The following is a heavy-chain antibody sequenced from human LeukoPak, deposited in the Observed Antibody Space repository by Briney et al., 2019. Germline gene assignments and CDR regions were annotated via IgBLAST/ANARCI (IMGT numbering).Heavy chain of an antibody. CDR1: GFTFSNYN. D-gene: IGHD3-10*01. Sequence: NTGGSLRLSCAASGFTFSNYNFYWVRQAPGKGLEWVSSISSTSSYIYYADSVKGQFTISRDNAKNSLYLQMNSLRAEDTAVYYCARALWSGPVYYGMDVWGQGTTVTVSS. CDR3: ARALWSGPVYYGMDV. J-gene: IGHJ6*02. V-gene: IGHV3-21*06. CDR2: ISSTSSYI.